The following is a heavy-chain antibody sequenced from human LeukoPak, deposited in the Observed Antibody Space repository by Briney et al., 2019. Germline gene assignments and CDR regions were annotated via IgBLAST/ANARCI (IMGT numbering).Heavy chain of an antibody. CDR2: ISAYNGNT. J-gene: IGHJ4*02. D-gene: IGHD3-10*01. CDR3: ARDSITTVRGVIRGSSDFDY. CDR1: GYTFTNYG. V-gene: IGHV1-18*04. Sequence: ASVKVSCKASGYTFTNYGISWVRQAPGQGLEWMGWISAYNGNTNYAQKFQGRVTMTAETSTSTAYMELRSLRSDDTAVYYCARDSITTVRGVIRGSSDFDYWAREPWSPSPQ.